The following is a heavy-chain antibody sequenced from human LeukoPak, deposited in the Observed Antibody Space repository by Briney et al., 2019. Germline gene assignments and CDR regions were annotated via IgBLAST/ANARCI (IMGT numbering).Heavy chain of an antibody. CDR1: GGSISSYY. CDR2: IYYSGST. D-gene: IGHD3-10*01. Sequence: SETLSLTCTVSGGSISSYYWSWIRQPPGKGLEWIGNIYYSGSTNYNPSLKSRVTISVDTSKNQFSLKLSSVTAADTAVYYCARGVTMVRGVIQKYYFDYWGQGILVTVSS. CDR3: ARGVTMVRGVIQKYYFDY. V-gene: IGHV4-59*01. J-gene: IGHJ4*02.